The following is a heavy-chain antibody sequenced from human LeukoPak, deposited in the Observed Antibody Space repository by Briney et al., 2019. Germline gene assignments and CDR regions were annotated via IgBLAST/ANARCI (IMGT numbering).Heavy chain of an antibody. Sequence: GGSLRLSCAASGFTFSSYSMNWVRQAPGKGLEWVSSISSSSSYIYYADSVKGRFTISRDNAKNSLYLQMNSLRAEDTAVYYCASHKVVPAAIYAFDIWGQGTMVTVSS. CDR2: ISSSSSYI. V-gene: IGHV3-21*01. J-gene: IGHJ3*02. CDR3: ASHKVVPAAIYAFDI. CDR1: GFTFSSYS. D-gene: IGHD2-2*01.